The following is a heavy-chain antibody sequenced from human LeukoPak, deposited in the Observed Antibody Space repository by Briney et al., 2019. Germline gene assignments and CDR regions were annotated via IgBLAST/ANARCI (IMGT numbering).Heavy chain of an antibody. CDR1: GFTFNNYE. CDR3: ARDDGAYYQYSMDV. V-gene: IGHV3-48*03. J-gene: IGHJ6*03. Sequence: PGGSLRLSCAASGFTFNNYEFNWVRQAPGKGLEWVSYISSSGSTIYYADSVKGRFTISRDNAENSLYLQMNSLRAEDTAVYFCARDDGAYYQYSMDVWGKGTTVTVSS. CDR2: ISSSGSTI. D-gene: IGHD3-16*01.